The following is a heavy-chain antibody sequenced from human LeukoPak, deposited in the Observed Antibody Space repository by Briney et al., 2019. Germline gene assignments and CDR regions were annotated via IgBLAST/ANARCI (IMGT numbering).Heavy chain of an antibody. CDR1: GDSVSSNSAA. CDR3: AREVAEAVAGTEIYYYYYGMDV. J-gene: IGHJ6*02. Sequence: SQTLSLTCAISGDSVSSNSAAWNWIRQCPSRGLEWLGRTYYRSKWYNDYAVSVKSRITINPGTSKNQFSLQLNSVTPEDTAVYYCAREVAEAVAGTEIYYYYYGMDVWGQGTTVTVSS. CDR2: TYYRSKWYN. V-gene: IGHV6-1*01. D-gene: IGHD6-19*01.